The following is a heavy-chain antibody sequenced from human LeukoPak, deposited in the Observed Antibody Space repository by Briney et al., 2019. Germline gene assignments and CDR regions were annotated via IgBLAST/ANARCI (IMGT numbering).Heavy chain of an antibody. CDR3: AISTAFYDVYDY. Sequence: GASVKVSCKASGYTFTSYDINWVRQATGQGLEWMGWMNPNSGNTGYAQKFQGRVTMTRNISISTAYMELSSLRSEDTAVYYCAISTAFYDVYDYWGQGTLVTVSS. D-gene: IGHD5/OR15-5a*01. V-gene: IGHV1-8*01. CDR2: MNPNSGNT. CDR1: GYTFTSYD. J-gene: IGHJ4*02.